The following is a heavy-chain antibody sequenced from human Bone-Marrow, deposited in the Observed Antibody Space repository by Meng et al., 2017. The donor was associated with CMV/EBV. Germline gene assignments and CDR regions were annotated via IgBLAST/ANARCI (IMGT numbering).Heavy chain of an antibody. Sequence: GESLKISCAASGFTFSNSDMNWVRQAPGKGLEWVANIKQDGSEKYYVDSVKGRFTISRDNARDSLYLQMNSLRAEDTAVYYCATPFYYDSTGPTPFDNWGQGTLVTVSS. CDR2: IKQDGSEK. CDR1: GFTFSNSD. CDR3: ATPFYYDSTGPTPFDN. J-gene: IGHJ4*02. D-gene: IGHD3-22*01. V-gene: IGHV3-7*01.